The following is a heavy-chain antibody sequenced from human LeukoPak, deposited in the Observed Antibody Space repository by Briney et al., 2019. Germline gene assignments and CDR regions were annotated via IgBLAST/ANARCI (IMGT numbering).Heavy chain of an antibody. D-gene: IGHD6-25*01. CDR1: GGTFSSSA. CDR2: IIPMFGTA. Sequence: ASVKVSCKASGGTFSSSAISWVRQAPGQGLEWMGGIIPMFGTANYAQKFQGRVTITADESTSTAYMELRSLRSEDTAAYYCATDQPPLISAAGVYRGQGTLVTVSS. V-gene: IGHV1-69*01. CDR3: ATDQPPLISAAGVY. J-gene: IGHJ4*02.